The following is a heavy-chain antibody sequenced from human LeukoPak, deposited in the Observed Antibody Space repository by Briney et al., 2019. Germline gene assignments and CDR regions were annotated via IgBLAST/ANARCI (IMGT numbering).Heavy chain of an antibody. J-gene: IGHJ6*03. Sequence: SETLSLTCTVSGGSISSSGYYWGWIRQPPGKGLEWIGSIYHSGSTYYNPSLKSRVTISVDTSKNQFSLKLSSVTAADTAVYYCARVDGDSNYYYYYMDVWGKGTTVTVSS. CDR3: ARVDGDSNYYYYYMDV. CDR2: IYHSGST. CDR1: GGSISSSGYY. V-gene: IGHV4-39*07. D-gene: IGHD4-11*01.